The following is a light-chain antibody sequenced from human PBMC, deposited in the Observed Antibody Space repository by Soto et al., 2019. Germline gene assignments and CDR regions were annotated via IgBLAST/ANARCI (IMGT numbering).Light chain of an antibody. J-gene: IGLJ2*01. CDR1: SRDVGGYNY. CDR2: DVS. CDR3: CSYAGSYVV. V-gene: IGLV2-11*01. Sequence: QSALTQPRSVSGSPGQSVTISCTGTSRDVGGYNYVSWYQQHPGKAPKLMIYDVSKRPSGVPDRFSGSKSGNTASLTISGLQAEDEADYYCCSYAGSYVVFGGGTKLTV.